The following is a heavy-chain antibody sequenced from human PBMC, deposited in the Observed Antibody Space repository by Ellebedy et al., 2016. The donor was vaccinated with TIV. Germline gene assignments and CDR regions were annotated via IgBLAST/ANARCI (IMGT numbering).Heavy chain of an antibody. CDR2: IYYSGST. CDR1: GGSISSYY. V-gene: IGHV4-59*01. CDR3: ARSTPYSYYDSSGYYPVDY. D-gene: IGHD3-22*01. Sequence: SETLSLXCTVSGGSISSYYWSWIRQPPGKGLEWIGYIYYSGSTNYNPSLKSRVTISVDTSKNQFSLKLSSVTAADTAVYYCARSTPYSYYDSSGYYPVDYWGQGTLVTVSS. J-gene: IGHJ4*02.